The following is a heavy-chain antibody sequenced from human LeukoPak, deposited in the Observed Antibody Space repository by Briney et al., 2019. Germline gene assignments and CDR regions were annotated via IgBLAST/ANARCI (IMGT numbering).Heavy chain of an antibody. V-gene: IGHV5-51*04. CDR2: IYPGDSDT. CDR1: GYTFATSW. Sequence: GSLKISCKSSGYTFATSWIAWVRQMPGKGREWMGIIYPGDSDTRYSPSFQGQVTNSADNPISTAYLQRSSLKATDTAMYYCARRGSRGSWYDFDYWGQGTLVTVSS. D-gene: IGHD6-13*01. J-gene: IGHJ4*02. CDR3: ARRGSRGSWYDFDY.